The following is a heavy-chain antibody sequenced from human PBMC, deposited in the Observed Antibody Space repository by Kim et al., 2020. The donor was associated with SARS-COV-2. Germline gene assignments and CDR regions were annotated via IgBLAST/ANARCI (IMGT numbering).Heavy chain of an antibody. D-gene: IGHD3-10*01. Sequence: QADSVKGRFTISRDDSRDILYLQMSSLRVEDTAIYYCASEPFGSGNDYWGQGTLVTVSP. CDR3: ASEPFGSGNDY. J-gene: IGHJ4*02. V-gene: IGHV3-30*07.